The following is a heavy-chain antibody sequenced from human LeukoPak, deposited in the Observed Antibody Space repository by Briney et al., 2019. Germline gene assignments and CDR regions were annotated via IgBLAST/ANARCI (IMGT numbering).Heavy chain of an antibody. CDR1: GYSFISYG. CDR3: AREDYYDSSGLD. J-gene: IGHJ4*02. CDR2: IWYDGSNK. D-gene: IGHD3-22*01. Sequence: GRSLRLSCAASGYSFISYGMHWVRQAPGKGLEWVALIWYDGSNKYYADSVKGRFTISRDNSKNTLYLQMSSLRAEDTAVYYCAREDYYDSSGLDWGQGTLVTVSS. V-gene: IGHV3-33*01.